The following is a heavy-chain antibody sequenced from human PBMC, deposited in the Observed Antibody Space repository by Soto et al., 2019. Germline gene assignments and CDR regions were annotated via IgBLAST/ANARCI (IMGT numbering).Heavy chain of an antibody. Sequence: QVQLVQSGAELKKPGSSVKVSCEASGGSFTSYSFTWVRQAPGQGLEWMGRLIPIQGKANYALKFQDRVTITAERSTRTVYMELTSLRPEDTAVYFCAKSLLFVDHGYMDVWGKGTTVTVSS. CDR1: GGSFTSYS. D-gene: IGHD2-21*01. CDR2: LIPIQGKA. CDR3: AKSLLFVDHGYMDV. V-gene: IGHV1-69*02. J-gene: IGHJ6*03.